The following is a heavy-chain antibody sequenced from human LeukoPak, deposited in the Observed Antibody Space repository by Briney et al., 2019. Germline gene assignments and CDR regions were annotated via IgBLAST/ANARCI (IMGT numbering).Heavy chain of an antibody. CDR1: GFTFSNAW. Sequence: GGSLRLSCAASGFTFSNAWMSWVRQAPGKGLEWVGRIKSKTDGGTTDYAAPVKGRFTISRDDSKNTLYLQMNSLKTEDTAVYYCTTDLPSWRMVRPYYYYGMDVWGQGTTVTVSS. D-gene: IGHD3-10*01. CDR3: TTDLPSWRMVRPYYYYGMDV. J-gene: IGHJ6*02. CDR2: IKSKTDGGTT. V-gene: IGHV3-15*01.